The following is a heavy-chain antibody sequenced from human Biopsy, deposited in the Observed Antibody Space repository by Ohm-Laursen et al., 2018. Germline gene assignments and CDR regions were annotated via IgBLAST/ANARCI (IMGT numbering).Heavy chain of an antibody. CDR3: ARVGVGAPSIDYFDS. CDR2: IYYSGST. D-gene: IGHD1-26*01. V-gene: IGHV4-59*01. Sequence: GTLSLTCTVSDGSINSYYWNWIRQPPGKRLEWIGNIYYSGSTNFNPSLKSRVTISVDTSKNQFSLELSSVTAADTAVYYCARVGVGAPSIDYFDSWGQGALVTVSS. CDR1: DGSINSYY. J-gene: IGHJ4*02.